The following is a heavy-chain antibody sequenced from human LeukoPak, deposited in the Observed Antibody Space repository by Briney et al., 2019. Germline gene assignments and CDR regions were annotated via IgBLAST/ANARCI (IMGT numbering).Heavy chain of an antibody. CDR3: ARVVTVASSYYFDC. CDR2: ITSSSSYI. Sequence: PGGSLSLSFAASGFTFISYSMNWVRPAPGTGLEWVSSITSSSSYIYYADSVKGRFTISRANAKNSLYLRMNSLRVEDTAVYYCARVVTVASSYYFDCWGQGTLVTVSS. D-gene: IGHD4-23*01. CDR1: GFTFISYS. V-gene: IGHV3-21*01. J-gene: IGHJ4*02.